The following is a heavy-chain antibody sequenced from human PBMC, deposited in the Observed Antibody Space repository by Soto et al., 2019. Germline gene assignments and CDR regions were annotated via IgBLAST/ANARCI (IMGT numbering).Heavy chain of an antibody. CDR3: ARDGEYSSSSQGEGGGQYYFDY. J-gene: IGHJ4*02. CDR2: INAGNGNT. D-gene: IGHD6-6*01. V-gene: IGHV1-3*01. CDR1: GYTFTSYA. Sequence: QVQLVQSGAEVKKPGASVKVSCKASGYTFTSYAMHWVRQAPGQRLEWMGWINAGNGNTKYSQKFQGRVTITRDTSASTAYMELSSLRSEDTAVYYCARDGEYSSSSQGEGGGQYYFDYWGQGTLVTVSS.